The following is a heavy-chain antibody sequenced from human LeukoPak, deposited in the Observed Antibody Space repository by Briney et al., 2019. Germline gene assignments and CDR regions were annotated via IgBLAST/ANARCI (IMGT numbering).Heavy chain of an antibody. CDR1: GGTFSSYA. CDR3: ARVGIQLWSTADY. V-gene: IGHV1-69*04. Sequence: SVKVSCKASGGTFSSYAISWVRQAPGQGLEWMGRIIPILGIANYAQKFQGRVTITADKSTSTAYMELSSLRSEDTAVYYCARVGIQLWSTADYWGRGTLVTVSS. CDR2: IIPILGIA. J-gene: IGHJ4*02. D-gene: IGHD5-18*01.